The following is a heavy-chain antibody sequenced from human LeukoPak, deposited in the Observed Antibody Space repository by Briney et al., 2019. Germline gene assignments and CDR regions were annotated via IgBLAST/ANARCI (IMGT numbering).Heavy chain of an antibody. Sequence: GGSLRLSCTVSGFTVSSNSMSWVRQAPGKGLEWVSFIYSGGNTHYSDSVKGRFTISRDNSKNTLYLQMNSLRADDTAVYYCARRAREYSHPYDYWGQGTLVTVSS. D-gene: IGHD2-15*01. CDR2: IYSGGNT. CDR3: ARRAREYSHPYDY. J-gene: IGHJ4*02. V-gene: IGHV3-53*01. CDR1: GFTVSSNS.